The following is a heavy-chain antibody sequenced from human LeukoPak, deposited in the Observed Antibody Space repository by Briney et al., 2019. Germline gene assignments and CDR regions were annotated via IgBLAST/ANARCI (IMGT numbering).Heavy chain of an antibody. CDR2: INPNSGGT. Sequence: ASVKVSCKASGYTFTGYYMHWVRQAPGQGLEWMGWINPNSGGTNYAQKFQGRVTMTRATSISTAYMELSRLRSDDTAVYYCARDGRVRGVINWANWFDPWGQGTLVTVSS. V-gene: IGHV1-2*02. CDR3: ARDGRVRGVINWANWFDP. J-gene: IGHJ5*02. D-gene: IGHD3-10*02. CDR1: GYTFTGYY.